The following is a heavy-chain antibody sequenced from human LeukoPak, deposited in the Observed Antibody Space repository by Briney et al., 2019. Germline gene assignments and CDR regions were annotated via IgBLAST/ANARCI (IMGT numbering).Heavy chain of an antibody. CDR2: ISYDGSNK. Sequence: GRSLRLSCAASGFTFSSYAMHWVRQAPGKGLEWVAVISYDGSNKYYADSVKGRFTISRENAKNSLYLQMNSLRAGDTAVYYCARGLYGSGSYGLYYYYGMDVWGQGTTVTVSS. V-gene: IGHV3-30*14. J-gene: IGHJ6*02. D-gene: IGHD3-10*01. CDR1: GFTFSSYA. CDR3: ARGLYGSGSYGLYYYYGMDV.